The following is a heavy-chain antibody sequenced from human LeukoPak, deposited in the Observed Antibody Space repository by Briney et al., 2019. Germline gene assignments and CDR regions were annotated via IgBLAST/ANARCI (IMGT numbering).Heavy chain of an antibody. V-gene: IGHV1-2*02. CDR3: ARDAFSSENSFAKYYYYYYYMDV. CDR2: INPNSGGT. D-gene: IGHD6-25*01. CDR1: GYTFTGYY. Sequence: GASVKVSCKASGYTFTGYYMHWVRQAPGQGLEWMGWINPNSGGTNYAQKFQGRVTMTRDTSISTAYMELSRLRSDDTAVYYCARDAFSSENSFAKYYYYYYYMDVWGKGTTVTVSS. J-gene: IGHJ6*03.